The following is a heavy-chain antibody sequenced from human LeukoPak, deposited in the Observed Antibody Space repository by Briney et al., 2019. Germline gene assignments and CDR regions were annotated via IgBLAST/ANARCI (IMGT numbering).Heavy chain of an antibody. CDR3: ARERPSYDILTGYQFDY. V-gene: IGHV3-66*01. D-gene: IGHD3-9*01. CDR2: IYSGGST. CDR1: GFTVSSNY. Sequence: TGGSLRLSCAASGFTVSSNYMSWVRQAPGKGLEWVSVIYSGGSTYYADSVKGRFTISRDNSKNTLYLQMNSLRAEDTAVYYCARERPSYDILTGYQFDYWGQGTLVTVSS. J-gene: IGHJ4*02.